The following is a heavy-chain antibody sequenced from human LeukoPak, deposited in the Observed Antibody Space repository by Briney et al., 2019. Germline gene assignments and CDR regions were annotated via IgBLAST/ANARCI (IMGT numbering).Heavy chain of an antibody. J-gene: IGHJ5*02. CDR3: ARVLLWFGEFPNWFDP. CDR1: GGSISSYY. Sequence: SETLSLTCTVSGGSISSYYWSWIRQPPGKGLEWIGYIYYSGSTNYNPSLKSRVPISVDTSKNQFSLKLSSVTAADTAVYYCARVLLWFGEFPNWFDPWGQGTLVTVSS. CDR2: IYYSGST. V-gene: IGHV4-59*01. D-gene: IGHD3-10*01.